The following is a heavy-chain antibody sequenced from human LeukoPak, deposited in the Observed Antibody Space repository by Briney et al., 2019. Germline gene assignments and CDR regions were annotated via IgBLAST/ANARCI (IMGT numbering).Heavy chain of an antibody. V-gene: IGHV4-34*01. J-gene: IGHJ4*02. Sequence: SETLSLTCAVYGGSSSGYYWSWIRQPPGKGLEWIGEINHSGSTNYNPSLKSRVTISVDTSKNQFSLKLSSVTAADTAVYYCARGPSPFYSSSWYYFDYWGQGTLVTVSS. D-gene: IGHD6-13*01. CDR3: ARGPSPFYSSSWYYFDY. CDR1: GGSSSGYY. CDR2: INHSGST.